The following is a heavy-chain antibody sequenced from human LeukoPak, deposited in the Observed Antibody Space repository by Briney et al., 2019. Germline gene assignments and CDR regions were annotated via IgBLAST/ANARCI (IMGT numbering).Heavy chain of an antibody. CDR2: IHSDGSSR. Sequence: GGSLRLSCAASGFTFSSYWMHWVRQAPGGGLVWVSLIHSDGSSRNYADSVKGRFTISRDNAKNTLYLQINSLRAEDTAVYYCARDLGYRLDYWGQGILVTVSS. V-gene: IGHV3-74*01. D-gene: IGHD5-18*01. CDR3: ARDLGYRLDY. CDR1: GFTFSSYW. J-gene: IGHJ4*02.